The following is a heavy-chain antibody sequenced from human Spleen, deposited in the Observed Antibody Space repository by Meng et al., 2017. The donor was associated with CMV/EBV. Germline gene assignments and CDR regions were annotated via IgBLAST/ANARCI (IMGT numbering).Heavy chain of an antibody. D-gene: IGHD4-17*01. V-gene: IGHV1-18*01. Sequence: QIQVVQSGPELRRPGASVKVSYKASGYNFDIYGITWVRQAPGQGLEWLGWVSAENGDTASGQKFQGRVTVTADTFTTTAYMEMRRLRSDDSAMYYCARAGAAVTTHFDFWGQGTVVTVSS. J-gene: IGHJ4*02. CDR1: GYNFDIYG. CDR2: VSAENGDT. CDR3: ARAGAAVTTHFDF.